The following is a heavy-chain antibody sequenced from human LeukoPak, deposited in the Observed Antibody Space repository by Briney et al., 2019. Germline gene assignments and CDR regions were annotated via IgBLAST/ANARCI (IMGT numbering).Heavy chain of an antibody. D-gene: IGHD2-21*02. Sequence: GGSLRLSCAASGFTFRHYTMVWVRQAPRRGLEWVSFNSSSSTYIYYADSVKGRFTISRDNAKNSLFLQMDSLRAEDTAVYYCARERGGDNSQTDAFDVWGQGTLVTVSS. CDR3: ARERGGDNSQTDAFDV. CDR1: GFTFRHYT. V-gene: IGHV3-21*01. CDR2: NSSSSTYI. J-gene: IGHJ3*01.